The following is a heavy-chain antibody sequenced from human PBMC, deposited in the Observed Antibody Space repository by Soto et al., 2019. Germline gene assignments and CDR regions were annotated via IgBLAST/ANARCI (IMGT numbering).Heavy chain of an antibody. CDR3: ARRDSHGFFRYFDN. D-gene: IGHD3-10*01. V-gene: IGHV1-69*06. CDR1: GGTFSSYP. J-gene: IGHJ4*02. Sequence: QVQLVQSGAEVKRPGSSVKVSCKASGGTFSSYPISWVRQAPGQGLEWMGGTNGNLGTGNYAQKFRGRLTIAADKSTPPTYMEPRSLTSEATAVYYCARRDSHGFFRYFDNWGQGTPVTVAS. CDR2: TNGNLGTG.